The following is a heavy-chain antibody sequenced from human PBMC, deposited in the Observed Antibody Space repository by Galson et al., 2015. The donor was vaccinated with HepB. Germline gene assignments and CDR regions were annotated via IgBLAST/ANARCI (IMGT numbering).Heavy chain of an antibody. CDR3: AKDGAAAGGWFDP. CDR1: GFTFSSYG. J-gene: IGHJ5*02. V-gene: IGHV3-30*18. Sequence: SLRLSCAASGFTFSSYGMHWVRQAPGKGLEWVAVISYDGSNKYYADSVKGRFTISRDNSKNTLYLQMNSLRAKDTAVYYCAKDGAAAGGWFDPWGQGTLVTVSS. D-gene: IGHD6-13*01. CDR2: ISYDGSNK.